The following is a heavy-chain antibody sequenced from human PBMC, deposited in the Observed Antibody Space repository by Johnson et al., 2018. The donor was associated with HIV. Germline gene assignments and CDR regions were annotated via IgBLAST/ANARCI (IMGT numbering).Heavy chain of an antibody. CDR2: ISGSSGST. CDR3: ARDYYDSSAYYYQDVESAFDI. CDR1: GFTFDDYA. J-gene: IGHJ3*02. V-gene: IGHV3-23*04. Sequence: VQLVESGGGLVQPGRSLRLSCAASGFTFDDYAMTWVRQAPGKGLEWVSTISGSSGSTFYAASVKGRFTISRDNAKNSLYLQMNSLRAEDTAVYYCARDYYDSSAYYYQDVESAFDIWGQGTMVTVSS. D-gene: IGHD3-22*01.